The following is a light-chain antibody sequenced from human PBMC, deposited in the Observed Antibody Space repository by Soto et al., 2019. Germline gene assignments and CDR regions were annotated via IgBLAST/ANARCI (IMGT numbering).Light chain of an antibody. CDR1: QSLLHSNGYNY. CDR2: LGS. J-gene: IGKJ4*01. Sequence: DIVMTQSPLSLPVTPGEPASISCRSSQSLLHSNGYNYLDWYLQKPGQSPQLLIYLGSNRASGVXDXXSGSGSGTDFTLNISRVEAEDVGVYYCMQALQTPLTFGGGTKVEIK. V-gene: IGKV2-28*01. CDR3: MQALQTPLT.